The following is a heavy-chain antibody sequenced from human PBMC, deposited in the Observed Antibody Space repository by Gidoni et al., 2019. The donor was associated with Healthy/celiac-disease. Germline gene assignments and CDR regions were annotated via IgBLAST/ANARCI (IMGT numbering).Heavy chain of an antibody. V-gene: IGHV3-53*02. CDR1: GFTVSSHS. D-gene: IGHD3-10*01. J-gene: IGHJ3*02. Sequence: EVQLVETGGGLIQPGGCLSLSCAASGFTVSSHSISWVRQAPGKGLEWVSGIYSGGSTYYADSVKGRFTISRDNSKNTLYLQMNSLRAEDTAVYYCARGLTHSITMVRGVSDAFDIWGQGTMVTVSS. CDR3: ARGLTHSITMVRGVSDAFDI. CDR2: IYSGGST.